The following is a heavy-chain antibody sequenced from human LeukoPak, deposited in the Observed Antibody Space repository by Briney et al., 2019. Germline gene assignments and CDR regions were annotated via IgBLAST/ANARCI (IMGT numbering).Heavy chain of an antibody. CDR2: INHSGST. CDR3: ANLYDAFDI. Sequence: TSETLSLTCTVSGGSISSGSYYWSWIRQPPGKGLEWIGEINHSGSTNYNPSLKSRVTISVDTSKNQFSLKLSSVTAADTAVYYCANLYDAFDIWGQGTMVTVSS. CDR1: GGSISSGSYY. V-gene: IGHV4-39*07. D-gene: IGHD2-2*02. J-gene: IGHJ3*02.